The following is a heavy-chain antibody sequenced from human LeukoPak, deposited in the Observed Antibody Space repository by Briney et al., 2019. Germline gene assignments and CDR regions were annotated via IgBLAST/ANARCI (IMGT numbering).Heavy chain of an antibody. CDR3: AKGSHAPDYDFWSGYHFDY. Sequence: PGGSLRLSCAASGFTFSSHSMNWVRQTPGKGLEWVSYISSGSSARYYADSVKGRFTISRDNSKNTLYLQMNSLRAEDTAVYYCAKGSHAPDYDFWSGYHFDYWGQGTLVTVSS. V-gene: IGHV3-48*01. CDR2: ISSGSSAR. D-gene: IGHD3-3*01. J-gene: IGHJ4*02. CDR1: GFTFSSHS.